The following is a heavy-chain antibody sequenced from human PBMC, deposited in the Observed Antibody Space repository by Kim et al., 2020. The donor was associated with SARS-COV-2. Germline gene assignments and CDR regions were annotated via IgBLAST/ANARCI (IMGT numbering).Heavy chain of an antibody. D-gene: IGHD3-9*01. CDR1: GFTFSSYG. V-gene: IGHV3-30*18. CDR3: AKSLSPPYHDMLTGYYGGIDY. CDR2: VSYDGSNE. Sequence: GGSLRLSCAASGFTFSSYGIHWVRQAPGRGLEWVAVVSYDGSNEYYADSVKGRFTISRDNSKNTLYLQMNSLRAEDTAVYYCAKSLSPPYHDMLTGYYGGIDYWGQGTLVTVSS. J-gene: IGHJ4*02.